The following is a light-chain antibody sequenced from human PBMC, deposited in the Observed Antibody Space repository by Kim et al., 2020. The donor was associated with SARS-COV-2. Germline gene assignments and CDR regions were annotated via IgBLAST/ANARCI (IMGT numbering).Light chain of an antibody. J-gene: IGKJ2*01. CDR3: QQYYNWPPFT. CDR2: GAS. CDR1: QGVSSD. V-gene: IGKV3-15*01. Sequence: VSPGERATLSFRASQGVSSDLAWFQQKPGQAPWLLIYGASTRATGFPARFSGSGSGTEFTLTISSLQSEDFAVYYCQQYYNWPPFTFGQGTKLEI.